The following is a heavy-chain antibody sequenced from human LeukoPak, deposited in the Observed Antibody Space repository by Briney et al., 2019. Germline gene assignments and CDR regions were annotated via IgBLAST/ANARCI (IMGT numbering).Heavy chain of an antibody. D-gene: IGHD2-15*01. CDR2: IYYSGST. CDR1: GGSISSYY. J-gene: IGHJ4*02. V-gene: IGHV4-59*01. Sequence: SETLSLTCTVSGGSISSYYWSWIRQPPGKGLEWIGYIYYSGSTNYNPSLKSRVTMSVDTSKNQFSLKLSSVTAADTAVYYCARGVVAAPQTVDCWGQGTLVTVSS. CDR3: ARGVVAAPQTVDC.